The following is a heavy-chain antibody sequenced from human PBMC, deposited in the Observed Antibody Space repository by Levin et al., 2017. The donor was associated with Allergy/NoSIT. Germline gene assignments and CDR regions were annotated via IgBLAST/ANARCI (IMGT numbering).Heavy chain of an antibody. CDR2: ISYDGSNK. CDR1: GFTFSSYA. Sequence: SCAASGFTFSSYAMHWVRQAPGKGLEWVAVISYDGSNKYYADSVKGRFTISRDNSKNTLYLQMNSLRAEDTAVYYCARDRGEWEAAAPLGMDVWGQGTTVTVSS. CDR3: ARDRGEWEAAAPLGMDV. D-gene: IGHD6-13*01. J-gene: IGHJ6*02. V-gene: IGHV3-30*04.